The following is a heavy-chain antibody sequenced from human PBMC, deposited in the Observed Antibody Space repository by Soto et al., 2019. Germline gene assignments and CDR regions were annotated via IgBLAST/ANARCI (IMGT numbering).Heavy chain of an antibody. D-gene: IGHD6-13*01. Sequence: TSETLSLTCAVSGGSISSGGYSWSWIRQPPGKGLEWIGYIYHSGSTYYNPSLKSRVTISVDRSKNQFSLKLSSVTAADTAVYYCARGAIAAAGTCLDYWGQGTLVTVSS. CDR2: IYHSGST. CDR3: ARGAIAAAGTCLDY. J-gene: IGHJ4*02. V-gene: IGHV4-30-2*01. CDR1: GGSISSGGYS.